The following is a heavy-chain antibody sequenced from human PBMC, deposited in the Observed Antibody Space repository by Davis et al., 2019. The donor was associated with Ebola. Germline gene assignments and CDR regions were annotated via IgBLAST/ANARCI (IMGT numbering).Heavy chain of an antibody. J-gene: IGHJ5*02. D-gene: IGHD3-22*01. CDR2: IYPGDSDT. CDR3: ARYDGDRDSSGYYSAWFDP. V-gene: IGHV5-51*01. Sequence: GESLKISCKGSGYSFTSYWIGWVRQMPGKGLEWMGIIYPGDSDTRYSPSFQGQVTISADKSISTAYLQWSSLKASDTAMYYCARYDGDRDSSGYYSAWFDPWGQGTLVTVSS. CDR1: GYSFTSYW.